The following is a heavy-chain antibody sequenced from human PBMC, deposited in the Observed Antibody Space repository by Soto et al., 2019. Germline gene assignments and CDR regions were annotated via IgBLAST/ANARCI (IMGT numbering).Heavy chain of an antibody. V-gene: IGHV3-74*01. CDR1: GFTFSDHW. CDR3: AREVGPYCLSTSCLIPFNY. CDR2: INSDGSTT. J-gene: IGHJ4*02. Sequence: EVQLVESGGGLVQPGGSLRLSCAASGFTFSDHWMHWVRQVPGKGLVWVSRINSDGSTTSNADSVKGRFTISRDNAKNTLYLQMNSPTVEDTGVYYCAREVGPYCLSTSCLIPFNYWGQGTLVTVSS. D-gene: IGHD2-2*01.